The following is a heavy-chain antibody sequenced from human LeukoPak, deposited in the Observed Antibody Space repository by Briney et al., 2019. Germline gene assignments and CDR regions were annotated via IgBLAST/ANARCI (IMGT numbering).Heavy chain of an antibody. Sequence: SETQSLTCTVSGGSISSYYWSWIRQPPGKGLEWIGYIYYSGSTNYNPSLKSRVTKSVDTSKNQFSLKLSSVTAADTAVYYCAREYYYDSSGGVVAFDIWGQGTMVTVSS. CDR1: GGSISSYY. CDR3: AREYYYDSSGGVVAFDI. V-gene: IGHV4-59*01. J-gene: IGHJ3*02. D-gene: IGHD3-22*01. CDR2: IYYSGST.